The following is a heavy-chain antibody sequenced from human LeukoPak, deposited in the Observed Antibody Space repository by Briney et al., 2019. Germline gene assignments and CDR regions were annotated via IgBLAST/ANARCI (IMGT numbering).Heavy chain of an antibody. CDR3: AKDLRELSLYYYFDY. J-gene: IGHJ4*02. V-gene: IGHV3-23*01. Sequence: GGSLRLSCVASGFTFTSFAMSWVRQPPGKGLEWVSAISGSGGTTYYADSVKGRFTISRDTSKSTLHLHMDSLRAEDTAVYYCAKDLRELSLYYYFDYWGQGTLVTVSS. CDR2: ISGSGGTT. CDR1: GFTFTSFA. D-gene: IGHD3-16*02.